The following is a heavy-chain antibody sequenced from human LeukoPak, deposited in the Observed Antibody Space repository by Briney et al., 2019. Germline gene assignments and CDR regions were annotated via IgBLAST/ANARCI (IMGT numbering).Heavy chain of an antibody. Sequence: GGSLRLSCAASRFTFSDYWMTWVRQAPGKGLEWVANIKEDGSQRFYADSVKGRFTISRDNAKNSLSLQMNSLRAEDTAVYYCTRDDSSGSTYYFDYWGQGSLVTVSS. V-gene: IGHV3-7*01. CDR1: RFTFSDYW. J-gene: IGHJ4*02. CDR3: TRDDSSGSTYYFDY. D-gene: IGHD3-22*01. CDR2: IKEDGSQR.